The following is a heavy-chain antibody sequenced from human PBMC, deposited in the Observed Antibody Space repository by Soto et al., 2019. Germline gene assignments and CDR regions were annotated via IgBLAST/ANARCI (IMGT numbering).Heavy chain of an antibody. J-gene: IGHJ4*02. CDR3: AKDTYFYDTSGYYIFDY. D-gene: IGHD3-22*01. CDR2: ISYDGSNE. V-gene: IGHV3-30*18. CDR1: GFAFSSYG. Sequence: GGSLRLSCAASGFAFSSYGIHWVRQAPGKGLEWVAGISYDGSNEHYTDSVKGRFTISRDNSKNTLYLQMNSLRAEDTAVYYCAKDTYFYDTSGYYIFDYWGQGTLVTVSS.